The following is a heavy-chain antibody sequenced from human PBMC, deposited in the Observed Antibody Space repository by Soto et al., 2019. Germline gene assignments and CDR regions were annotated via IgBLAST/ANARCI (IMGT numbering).Heavy chain of an antibody. Sequence: PGESLKISCKGSGYSFTSYWIGWVRQMPGKGLEWMGIIYPGDSDTRYSPSFQGQVTISADKSISTAYLQWSSLKASDTAMYYCYYSGYDWYYGMDVWGQGTTVTVSS. V-gene: IGHV5-51*01. CDR1: GYSFTSYW. CDR2: IYPGDSDT. J-gene: IGHJ6*02. D-gene: IGHD5-12*01. CDR3: YYSGYDWYYGMDV.